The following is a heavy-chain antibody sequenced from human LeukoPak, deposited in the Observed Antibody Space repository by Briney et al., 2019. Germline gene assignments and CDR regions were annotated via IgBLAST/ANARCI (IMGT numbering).Heavy chain of an antibody. J-gene: IGHJ4*01. Sequence: LETLSHTCAVSGGSFSVYYWSSVRQPPGKGLEWIGEINHSGSIHYNPPLKSRVTISVATSKNQSSLKLSAVTAAATAVYYCERRKGHSSSWRSQRGPYYFD. V-gene: IGHV4-34*01. CDR2: INHSGSI. CDR3: ERRKGHSSSWRSQRGPYYFD. CDR1: GGSFSVYY. D-gene: IGHD6-13*01.